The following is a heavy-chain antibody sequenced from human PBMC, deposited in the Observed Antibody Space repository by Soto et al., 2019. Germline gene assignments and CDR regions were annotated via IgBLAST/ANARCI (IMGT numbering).Heavy chain of an antibody. J-gene: IGHJ4*02. CDR3: AKDQGSSWYEIDY. CDR2: ISGSVGST. D-gene: IGHD6-13*01. CDR1: GFTFINYA. V-gene: IGHV3-23*01. Sequence: EVQLLESGGGLVQPGGSLRLSCAASGFTFINYAVTWVRQAPGKGLEWVSTISGSVGSTYYADSVKGRFTISRDNSKNTLYLQMNSLRAEDTAVYYCAKDQGSSWYEIDYWVQGTLVTVSS.